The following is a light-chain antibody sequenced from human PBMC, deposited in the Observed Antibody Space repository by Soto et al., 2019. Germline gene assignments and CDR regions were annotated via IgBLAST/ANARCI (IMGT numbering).Light chain of an antibody. CDR3: QQYNTYPWT. J-gene: IGKJ1*01. CDR1: QSVSSY. V-gene: IGKV3-15*01. Sequence: EIVLTQSPATLSLSPGERSTLSCRASQSVSSYLAWYQQKPGQAPRLLIYGASTRATGIPARFSGSGSGTAFSLTISSLQPDDFATYYCQQYNTYPWTFGQGTKGDTK. CDR2: GAS.